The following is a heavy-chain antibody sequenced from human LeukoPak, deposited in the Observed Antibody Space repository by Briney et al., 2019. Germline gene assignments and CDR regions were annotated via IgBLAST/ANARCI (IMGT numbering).Heavy chain of an antibody. D-gene: IGHD2-15*01. Sequence: SETLSLTCTVSGGSISSGGYYWSWIRQHPGKGLEWIGYIYYSGSTYYNPSLKSRVTISVDTSKNQFSLKLSSVTAADTAVYYCARVYRSGGSCSYFDYWGQGTLVTVSS. CDR3: ARVYRSGGSCSYFDY. CDR1: GGSISSGGYY. V-gene: IGHV4-31*03. CDR2: IYYSGST. J-gene: IGHJ4*02.